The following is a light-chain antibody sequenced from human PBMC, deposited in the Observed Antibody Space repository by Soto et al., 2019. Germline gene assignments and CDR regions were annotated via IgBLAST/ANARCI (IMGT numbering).Light chain of an antibody. Sequence: EVVLTHSPATLSLSPGERATFSCRVNPSVSSYLAWCQQKPGQAPRLLIYDASHGSTGMAARFSGSWSGTDLTLTISSLEPEDFAVYYCQQRSNWPSLTFGGGTKVDI. J-gene: IGKJ4*01. CDR2: DAS. CDR1: PSVSSY. V-gene: IGKV3-11*01. CDR3: QQRSNWPSLT.